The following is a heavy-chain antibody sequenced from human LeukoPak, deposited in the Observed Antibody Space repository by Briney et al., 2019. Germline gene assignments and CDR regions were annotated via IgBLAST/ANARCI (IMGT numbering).Heavy chain of an antibody. Sequence: GGSLRLSCAASGFTFSSYGMHWVRQAPGKGLEWVAVISYDGSNKYYADSVKGRFTISRDNSKNTLYLQMNSLRAEDTAVYYCAKARLRHYDYWGQGTLVTVSS. D-gene: IGHD4-17*01. J-gene: IGHJ4*02. CDR2: ISYDGSNK. CDR1: GFTFSSYG. V-gene: IGHV3-30*18. CDR3: AKARLRHYDY.